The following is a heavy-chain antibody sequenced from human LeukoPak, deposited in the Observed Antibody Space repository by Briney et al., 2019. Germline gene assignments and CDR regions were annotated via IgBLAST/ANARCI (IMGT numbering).Heavy chain of an antibody. V-gene: IGHV4-30-2*03. CDR2: IYYSGST. Sequence: SETLSLTCAVSGGSISSGGYSWSWIRQPPGKGLEWIGSIYYSGSTYYNPSLKSRVTISVDTSKNQFSLKLSSVTAADTAVYYCARLNSSIYYYYGMDVWGQGTTVTVSS. D-gene: IGHD6-13*01. CDR1: GGSISSGGYS. J-gene: IGHJ6*02. CDR3: ARLNSSIYYYYGMDV.